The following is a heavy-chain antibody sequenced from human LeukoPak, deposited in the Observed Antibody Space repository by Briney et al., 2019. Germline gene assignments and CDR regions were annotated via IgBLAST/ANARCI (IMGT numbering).Heavy chain of an antibody. CDR1: GGSFSGSY. D-gene: IGHD6-13*01. V-gene: IGHV4-34*01. CDR3: ARGRYSSSWRYWYFDL. Sequence: SETLSLTCAVYGGSFSGSYWSWIRQPPGKGLEWIGEINHSGSTNYNPSLKSRVTISVDTSKNQFSLKLSSVTAADTAVYYCARGRYSSSWRYWYFDLWGRGTLVTVSS. CDR2: INHSGST. J-gene: IGHJ2*01.